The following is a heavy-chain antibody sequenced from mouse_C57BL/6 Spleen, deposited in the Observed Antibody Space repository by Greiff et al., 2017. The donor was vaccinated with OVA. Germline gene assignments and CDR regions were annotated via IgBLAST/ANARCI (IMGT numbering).Heavy chain of an antibody. V-gene: IGHV1-50*01. D-gene: IGHD2-1*01. J-gene: IGHJ2*01. Sequence: VQLQQPGAELVKPGASVKLSCKASGYTFTSYWMQWVKQRPGQGLEWIGEIDPSDSYTNYNQKFKGKATLTVDTSSSTAYMQLSSLTSEDSAVYYCARGGGNTGGYFDYWGQGTTLTVSS. CDR2: IDPSDSYT. CDR3: ARGGGNTGGYFDY. CDR1: GYTFTSYW.